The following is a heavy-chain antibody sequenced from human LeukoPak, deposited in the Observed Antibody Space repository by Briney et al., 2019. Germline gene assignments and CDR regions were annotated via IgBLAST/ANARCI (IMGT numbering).Heavy chain of an antibody. CDR3: AKDHSDSGRAFEY. CDR2: MSSDGINT. V-gene: IGHV3-30*18. CDR1: GFTFRTTG. J-gene: IGHJ4*02. Sequence: PGTSLRLSCATSGFTFRTTGVHWVRQGPGKGLEWVALMSSDGINTYYADSVKGRFTVSRDSSRDTLYLQMNSVRPDDTAVYYCAKDHSDSGRAFEYWGQGTLVTVSS. D-gene: IGHD1-26*01.